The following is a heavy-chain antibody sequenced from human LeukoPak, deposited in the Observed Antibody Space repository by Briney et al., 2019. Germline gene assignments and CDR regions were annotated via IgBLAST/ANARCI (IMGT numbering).Heavy chain of an antibody. V-gene: IGHV3-7*02. CDR3: ARTSSSSWYVS. J-gene: IGHJ5*02. CDR2: IKEDGSEK. D-gene: IGHD6-13*01. CDR1: GFTFSSYW. Sequence: PGGSLRLSCAASGFTFSSYWMTWVRQAPGKGLEWVATIKEDGSEKYYVDSVKGRFTISRDNAKKSLYLQMNSLRAEDTAVYYCARTSSSSWYVSWGQGTLVTVSS.